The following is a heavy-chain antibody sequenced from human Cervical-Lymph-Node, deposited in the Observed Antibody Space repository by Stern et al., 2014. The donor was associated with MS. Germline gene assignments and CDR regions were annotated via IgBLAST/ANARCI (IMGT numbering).Heavy chain of an antibody. CDR2: IFTVFGTP. D-gene: IGHD6-13*01. CDR1: GVTFSKFP. Sequence: QMQLVQSGAEVTKPASSVKVSCKASGVTFSKFPSSWVRQAPGQGLEWMGGIFTVFGTPTYAQEFRGRVTITADVSTSTVYMELSSLRSDDTAVYYCALSSETSDRWYSLGYDLWGQETLVTVSS. V-gene: IGHV1-69*01. CDR3: ALSSETSDRWYSLGYDL. J-gene: IGHJ5*02.